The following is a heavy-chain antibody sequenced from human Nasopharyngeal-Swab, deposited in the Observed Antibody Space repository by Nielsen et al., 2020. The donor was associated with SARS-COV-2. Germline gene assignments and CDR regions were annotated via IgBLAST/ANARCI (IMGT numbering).Heavy chain of an antibody. J-gene: IGHJ6*03. CDR2: IIPIFGTA. Sequence: SGKVSCKASGGTFSSYAISWVRQAPGQGLEWMGGIIPIFGTANYVQKFQGRVTITADESTSTAYMELSSLRSEDTAVYYCARGGWKRYYYYYYMDVWGKGTTVTVSS. CDR3: ARGGWKRYYYYYYMDV. CDR1: GGTFSSYA. D-gene: IGHD6-19*01. V-gene: IGHV1-69*13.